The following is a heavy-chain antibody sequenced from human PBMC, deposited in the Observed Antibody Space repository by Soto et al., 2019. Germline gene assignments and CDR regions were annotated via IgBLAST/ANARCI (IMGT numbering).Heavy chain of an antibody. CDR3: ARGRVEDSSGWATYFDY. V-gene: IGHV3-64*01. Sequence: GGSLRLSCAASGFTFSGYSMFWVRQAPGKGLEYVSAINTNGVNTFYAKSVKGRFTISRDNSKNTMYLQMGSLRAEDMTVYYCARGRVEDSSGWATYFDYWGQGTLVTVSS. J-gene: IGHJ4*02. CDR2: INTNGVNT. CDR1: GFTFSGYS. D-gene: IGHD6-19*01.